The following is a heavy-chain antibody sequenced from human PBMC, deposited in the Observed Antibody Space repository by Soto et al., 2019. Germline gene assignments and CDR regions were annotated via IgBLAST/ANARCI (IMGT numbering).Heavy chain of an antibody. CDR1: GDSINNSHW. V-gene: IGHV4-4*02. Sequence: QVQLQESGPGLVQPSGTLSLTCAVSGDSINNSHWWSGVRQTPGKGLEWIGETYHSGTTNYNPSLKTRVTISIDKSKNQFSLKMNSVTAADTAVYSCAREANSSPARGPNWFDPWGQGTLVTVSS. D-gene: IGHD6-13*01. J-gene: IGHJ5*02. CDR3: AREANSSPARGPNWFDP. CDR2: TYHSGTT.